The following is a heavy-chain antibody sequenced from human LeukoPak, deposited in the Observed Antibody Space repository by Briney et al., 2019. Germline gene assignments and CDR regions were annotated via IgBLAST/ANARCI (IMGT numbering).Heavy chain of an antibody. CDR1: GFTFSSYW. J-gene: IGHJ4*02. Sequence: AGGSLRLSCAASGFTFSSYWMHWVRQAPGKGLVWVSRINSDGSSTSYADSVKGRFTISRDNAKNTLYLQMNSLRAEDTAVYYRATGVQLVRYFDYWGQGTLVTVSS. CDR2: INSDGSST. D-gene: IGHD6-13*01. CDR3: ATGVQLVRYFDY. V-gene: IGHV3-74*01.